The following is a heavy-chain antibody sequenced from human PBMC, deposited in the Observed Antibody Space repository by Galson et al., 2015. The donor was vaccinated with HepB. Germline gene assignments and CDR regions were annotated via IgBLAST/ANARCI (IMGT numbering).Heavy chain of an antibody. V-gene: IGHV3-15*01. D-gene: IGHD1-26*01. CDR1: GFTFSNAW. Sequence: SLRLSCAASGFTFSNAWMSWVRQAPGKGLEWVGRIKSKTDGGTTDYAAPVKGRFTISRDDSKNTLYLQMNSLKTEDTAVYYCTTDPGWSYYEVYWGQGTLVTVSS. CDR2: IKSKTDGGTT. CDR3: TTDPGWSYYEVY. J-gene: IGHJ4*02.